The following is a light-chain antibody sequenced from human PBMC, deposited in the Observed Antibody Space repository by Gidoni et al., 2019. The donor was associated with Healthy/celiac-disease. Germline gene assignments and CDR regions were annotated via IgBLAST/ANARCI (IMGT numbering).Light chain of an antibody. CDR1: QSVSSSY. J-gene: IGKJ1*01. Sequence: ESVLTQSPGTLSLSPGERATLSCRASQSVSSSYLAWYQQKPGQAPRLLIYGASSRATGIPDRFSGSGSGTYFTLTISRLAPEDFAVYYCQQYGSSPPTFGQGTKVEIK. CDR3: QQYGSSPPT. V-gene: IGKV3-20*01. CDR2: GAS.